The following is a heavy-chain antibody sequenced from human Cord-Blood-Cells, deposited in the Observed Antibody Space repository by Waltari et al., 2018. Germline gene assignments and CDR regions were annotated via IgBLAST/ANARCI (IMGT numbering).Heavy chain of an antibody. J-gene: IGHJ3*02. D-gene: IGHD4-17*01. CDR1: GGTFSSYT. CDR2: IIPILCIA. V-gene: IGHV1-69*02. Sequence: QVQLVQSGAEVKKPGSSVKVSCKASGGTFSSYTISWVRQAPGQGLEWMGRIIPILCIANYAKKFQGRVTITADKSTSTAYMELSSLRSEDTAVYYCAKQNGDYDAFDIWGQGTMVTVSS. CDR3: AKQNGDYDAFDI.